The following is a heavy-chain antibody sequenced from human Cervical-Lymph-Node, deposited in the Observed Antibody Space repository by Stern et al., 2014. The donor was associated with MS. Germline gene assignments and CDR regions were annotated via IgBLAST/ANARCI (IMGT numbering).Heavy chain of an antibody. CDR3: ARQNMVRGVTELDF. CDR1: GYTFSIYY. D-gene: IGHD3-10*01. V-gene: IGHV1-46*01. J-gene: IGHJ4*02. Sequence: QEQLVESGTEVKKSGASVRVSCKASGYTFSIYYMHWVRQAPGQGLEWLGIINPSTGSTTYAQKFQDRVTMTNDTSTSTVYLEMSSLMSEDTAVYYCARQNMVRGVTELDFWGQGTLVTVSS. CDR2: INPSTGST.